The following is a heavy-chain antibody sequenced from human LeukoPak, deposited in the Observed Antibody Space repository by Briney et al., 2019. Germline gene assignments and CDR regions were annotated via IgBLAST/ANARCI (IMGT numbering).Heavy chain of an antibody. CDR3: AKDQEWTWNREGWFDP. V-gene: IGHV3-23*01. CDR2: IRGSSGTT. Sequence: GGSLRLSCAASGFPFSSYTMSWVRQAPGKGLEWVSGIRGSSGTTYYADSVKGRFTISRDNSNNTLYLQMNSLRVGDTALYYCAKDQEWTWNREGWFDPWGQGTLVTVSS. D-gene: IGHD3-3*01. J-gene: IGHJ5*02. CDR1: GFPFSSYT.